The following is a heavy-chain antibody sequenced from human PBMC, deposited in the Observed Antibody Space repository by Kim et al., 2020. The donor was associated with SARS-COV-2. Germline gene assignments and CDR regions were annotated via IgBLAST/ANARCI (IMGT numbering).Heavy chain of an antibody. CDR1: GYTLTELS. CDR2: FDPEDGET. D-gene: IGHD2-15*01. Sequence: ASVKVSCKVSGYTLTELSMHWVRQAPGKGLEWMGGFDPEDGETIYAQKFQGRVTMTEVTSTDTAYMELSSLRSEDTAVYYCATGRVAGPPAWFDPWAREPWSPSPQ. J-gene: IGHJ5*02. V-gene: IGHV1-24*01. CDR3: ATGRVAGPPAWFDP.